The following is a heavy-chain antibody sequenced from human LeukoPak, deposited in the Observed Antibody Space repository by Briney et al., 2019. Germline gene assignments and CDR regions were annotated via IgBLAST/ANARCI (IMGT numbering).Heavy chain of an antibody. J-gene: IGHJ4*02. CDR2: MKQDGSEK. D-gene: IGHD5-12*01. V-gene: IGHV3-7*01. CDR1: GLYFSNYW. Sequence: PGGSLRLSCAVSGLYFSNYWMSWVRQAPGKGLEWVANMKQDGSEKYFVDSVRGRFTISRDNGKNSLYLQIISLRVEDTAVYYCARDAGHTGYELLDYWGQGTLVTVSS. CDR3: ARDAGHTGYELLDY.